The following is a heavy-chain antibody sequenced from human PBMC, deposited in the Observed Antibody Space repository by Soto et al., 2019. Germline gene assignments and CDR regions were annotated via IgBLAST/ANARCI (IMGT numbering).Heavy chain of an antibody. Sequence: ASVKVSCKASGYTFTSYGLSWVRQAPGQSLEWLGWISAYNGNIKYAQRVQDRLTMTADTSTSTAYMELRSLTPDDTAVFFCARGRPAAGQYYFDYWGQGTLVTVSS. CDR2: ISAYNGNI. CDR3: ARGRPAAGQYYFDY. J-gene: IGHJ4*02. D-gene: IGHD6-13*01. V-gene: IGHV1-18*01. CDR1: GYTFTSYG.